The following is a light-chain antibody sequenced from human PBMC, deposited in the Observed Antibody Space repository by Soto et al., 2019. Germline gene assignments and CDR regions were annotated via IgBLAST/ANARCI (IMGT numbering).Light chain of an antibody. V-gene: IGKV3-15*01. J-gene: IGKJ5*01. CDR1: QSVSNN. CDR3: QQYNDWPPIT. CDR2: YAS. Sequence: EIMMTQSPDTLSVSPGERATLSCRASQSVSNNLAWYQQKPGQVPRLLIYYASTRATGIPARFSGSGSGTEFTLTISNLQSEDFALYYCQQYNDWPPITFGQGTRLEIK.